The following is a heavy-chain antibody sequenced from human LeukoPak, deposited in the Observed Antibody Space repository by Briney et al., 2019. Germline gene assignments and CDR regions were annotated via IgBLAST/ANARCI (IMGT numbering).Heavy chain of an antibody. Sequence: KASETLSLTCTVSGGSITGYYWSWIRQSPGKGLESIGYIYYTGSTNYNPSLKSRVSISVDTSKNQFSLRLSSVTVADTAVYYCARFSNYYDSSVHYLDYWGQGTLVSVSS. D-gene: IGHD3-22*01. CDR3: ARFSNYYDSSVHYLDY. CDR1: GGSITGYY. CDR2: IYYTGST. J-gene: IGHJ4*02. V-gene: IGHV4-59*01.